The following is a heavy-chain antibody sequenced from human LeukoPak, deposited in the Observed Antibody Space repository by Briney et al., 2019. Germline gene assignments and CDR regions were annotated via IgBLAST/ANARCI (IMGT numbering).Heavy chain of an antibody. D-gene: IGHD6-13*01. CDR1: GGSISSHY. CDR3: ARLVAAADPNRFDP. CDR2: IYYSGST. Sequence: SETLSLTCTVSGGSISSHYWSWIRQPPGKGLEWIGYIYYSGSTNYNPSLKSRVTISVDTSKNQFSLKLSSVTAADTAVYYCARLVAAADPNRFDPWGQGTLVTVSS. V-gene: IGHV4-59*11. J-gene: IGHJ5*02.